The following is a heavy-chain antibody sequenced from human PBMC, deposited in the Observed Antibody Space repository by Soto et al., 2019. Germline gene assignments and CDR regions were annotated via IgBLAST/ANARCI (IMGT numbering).Heavy chain of an antibody. CDR3: ARATYYYDSSGYGAFDI. D-gene: IGHD3-22*01. V-gene: IGHV1-2*04. CDR2: INPNSGGT. CDR1: GYTFTGYY. Sequence: ASVKVSCKSSGYTFTGYYMHWVRQAPGQGFEWMGWINPNSGGTNYAQKFQGWVTMTRDTSISTAYMELSRLRSDDTAVYYCARATYYYDSSGYGAFDIWGQGTMVTVSS. J-gene: IGHJ3*02.